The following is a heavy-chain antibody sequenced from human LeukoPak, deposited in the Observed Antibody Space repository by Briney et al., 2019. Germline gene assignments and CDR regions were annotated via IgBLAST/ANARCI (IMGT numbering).Heavy chain of an antibody. CDR1: GYTFTSYD. D-gene: IGHD6-13*01. J-gene: IGHJ6*02. Sequence: ASVKVSCKASGYTFTSYDINWVRQAPGQGLEWMGIINPSGGSTSYAQKFQGRVTMTRDTSTSTVYMELSSLRSEDTAVYYCARCIAAAGTFYYYYGMDVWGQGTTVTVSS. CDR3: ARCIAAAGTFYYYYGMDV. V-gene: IGHV1-46*01. CDR2: INPSGGST.